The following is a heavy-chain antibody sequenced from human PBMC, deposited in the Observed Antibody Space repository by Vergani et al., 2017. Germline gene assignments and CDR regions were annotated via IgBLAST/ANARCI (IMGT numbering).Heavy chain of an antibody. J-gene: IGHJ6*02. Sequence: EVQMVESGGGLVQPGGSLRLSCTASGFTFGDYAMSWVRQAPGKGLEWVGFIRSKAYGGTTEYAASVKGRFTISRDDSKSIAYLQMNSLKTEDTAVYYCTRDRRYCSSTSCYGKLWGQGTTVTVSS. CDR3: TRDRRYCSSTSCYGKL. CDR2: IRSKAYGGTT. CDR1: GFTFGDYA. V-gene: IGHV3-49*04. D-gene: IGHD2-2*01.